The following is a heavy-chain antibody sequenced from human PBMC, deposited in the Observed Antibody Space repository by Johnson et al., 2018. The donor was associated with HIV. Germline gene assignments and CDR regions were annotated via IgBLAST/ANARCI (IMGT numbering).Heavy chain of an antibody. CDR2: ISYDGSNK. CDR3: ARAVGAGGI. J-gene: IGHJ3*02. CDR1: GFTFSSYT. V-gene: IGHV3-30-3*01. D-gene: IGHD1-26*01. Sequence: QVQLVESGGGVVQPGRSLRLSCAASGFTFSSYTMHWVRQAPGKGLEWVAVISYDGSNKYYAESVKGRFTISRDNSNNTLYLQMNSLRAEDTAVYYCARAVGAGGIWGQGTMVTVSS.